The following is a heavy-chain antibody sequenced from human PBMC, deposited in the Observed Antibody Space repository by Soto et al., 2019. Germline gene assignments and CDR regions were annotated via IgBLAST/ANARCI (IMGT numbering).Heavy chain of an antibody. J-gene: IGHJ6*02. CDR1: GFTFSSYA. CDR2: ISYDGSNK. D-gene: IGHD6-13*01. V-gene: IGHV3-30-3*01. Sequence: QVQLVESGGGVVQPGRSLRLSCAASGFTFSSYAMHWVRQAPGKGLEWVAVISYDGSNKYYADSVKGRFTISRDNSKNTLYLQMNSLRAEDTAVYYCASSGRWLAAAKAAYGMDVWGQGTTVTVSS. CDR3: ASSGRWLAAAKAAYGMDV.